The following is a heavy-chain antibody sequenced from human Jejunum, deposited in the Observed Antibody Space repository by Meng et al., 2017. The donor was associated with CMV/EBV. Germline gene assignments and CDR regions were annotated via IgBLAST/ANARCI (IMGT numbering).Heavy chain of an antibody. J-gene: IGHJ6*02. CDR2: IYYSGDT. D-gene: IGHD6-6*01. Sequence: SGDSVSSGSYFWSWIRQPPGKGLESIGYIYYSGDTNYNPSLKSRATISVDRSKNQFSLRLRSVTAADTAVYYCARVVLYYYGMDVWGHGTRVTVSS. CDR1: GDSVSSGSYF. V-gene: IGHV4-61*01. CDR3: ARVVLYYYGMDV.